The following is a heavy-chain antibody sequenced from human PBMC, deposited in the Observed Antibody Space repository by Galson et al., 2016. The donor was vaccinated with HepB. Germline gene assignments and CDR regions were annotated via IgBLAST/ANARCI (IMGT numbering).Heavy chain of an antibody. CDR2: IYPGDSDT. CDR3: ARLPVTDLGPFDY. V-gene: IGHV5-51*01. J-gene: IGHJ4*02. Sequence: QSGAEVKKPGESLKISCKGFGYSFPSFWIGWVRQMPGKGLEWMGIIYPGDSDTRYSPSFQGQVTISADRSVSTAYLQWSSLKASDTAMYYCARLPVTDLGPFDYWGQGTLVTVSS. CDR1: GYSFPSFW.